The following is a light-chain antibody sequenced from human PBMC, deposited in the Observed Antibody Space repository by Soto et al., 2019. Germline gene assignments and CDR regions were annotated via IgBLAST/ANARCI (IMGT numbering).Light chain of an antibody. Sequence: QSALTQPASVSGSPGQSITISCTGTSSDVGGYNYVSWYQQHPGKAPKLMIYDVSNRPSGVSNRFSGSKSGNTASLTISRLHAEDEADYYCSSYTSSSPYVFGTGTKLTVL. CDR3: SSYTSSSPYV. J-gene: IGLJ1*01. V-gene: IGLV2-14*01. CDR1: SSDVGGYNY. CDR2: DVS.